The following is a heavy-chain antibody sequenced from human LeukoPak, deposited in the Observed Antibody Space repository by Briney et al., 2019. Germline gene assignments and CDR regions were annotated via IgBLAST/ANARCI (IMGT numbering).Heavy chain of an antibody. Sequence: PSETLSLXCAVYGGSFSGYYWSWIRQPPGKGLEWIGEINHSGSTNYNPSLKSRVTISVDTSKNQFSLKLSSVTAADTAVYYCAREYDFGYWFDPWGQGTLVTVSS. D-gene: IGHD3-3*01. V-gene: IGHV4-34*01. CDR1: GGSFSGYY. J-gene: IGHJ5*02. CDR3: AREYDFGYWFDP. CDR2: INHSGST.